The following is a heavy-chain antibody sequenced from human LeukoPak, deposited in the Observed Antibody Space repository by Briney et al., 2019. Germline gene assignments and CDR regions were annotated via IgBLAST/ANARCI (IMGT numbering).Heavy chain of an antibody. D-gene: IGHD5-24*01. CDR3: ASGTSRWLRSTPY. CDR1: GFTFSDYY. Sequence: GGSLRLSCAASGFTFSDYYMSWIRQAPGKGLEWVSYISTRGSTIYCAGSVKGRFTISRDSAENSLYLQMNSLRAEDTAVYFCASGTSRWLRSTPYWGQGTLVTVSS. CDR2: ISTRGSTI. J-gene: IGHJ4*02. V-gene: IGHV3-11*01.